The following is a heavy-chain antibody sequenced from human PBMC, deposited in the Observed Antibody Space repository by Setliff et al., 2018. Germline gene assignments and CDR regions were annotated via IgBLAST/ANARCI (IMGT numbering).Heavy chain of an antibody. V-gene: IGHV4-39*01. CDR2: ISYSGTP. CDR3: VRPGGTTVVARHFDY. J-gene: IGHJ4*01. CDR1: DDSFTSSRYY. D-gene: IGHD2-15*01. Sequence: SETLSLTCTVSDDSFTSSRYYWGWIRQAPGSGLEWVGSISYSGTPYYNASVESRVTISIDTSRNQFSLELRSVTVADTATYYCVRPGGTTVVARHFDYWGSGILVTSPQ.